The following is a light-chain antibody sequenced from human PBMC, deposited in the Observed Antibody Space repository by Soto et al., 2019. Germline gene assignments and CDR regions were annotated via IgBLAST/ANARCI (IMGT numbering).Light chain of an antibody. Sequence: DIHLTQSPSFLSASVGDRVTITCRASQGISTYLAWYQQKPGKAPNLLIYTASTLQTGVPSRFSGSAFGTEFTLTISRLEPEDFAVYFCQQYAGPPTTFGQGTRLEIK. CDR2: TAS. CDR3: QQYAGPPTT. V-gene: IGKV1-9*01. J-gene: IGKJ5*01. CDR1: QGISTY.